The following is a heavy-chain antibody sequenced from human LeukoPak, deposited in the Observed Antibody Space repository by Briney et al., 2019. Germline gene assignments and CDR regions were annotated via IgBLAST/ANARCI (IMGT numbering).Heavy chain of an antibody. CDR3: VRLFYYDSRGPPS. Sequence: SETLSLTCNILGGSIRSSNYYWGWIRQPPGKGLEWIGSIYYSGSTYYNPSLKGRGTMSVDTSNNQFSLKLTSATATDTAVYYCVRLFYYDSRGPPSWGQGTLVTVSS. J-gene: IGHJ5*02. V-gene: IGHV4-39*01. CDR2: IYYSGST. CDR1: GGSIRSSNYY. D-gene: IGHD3-22*01.